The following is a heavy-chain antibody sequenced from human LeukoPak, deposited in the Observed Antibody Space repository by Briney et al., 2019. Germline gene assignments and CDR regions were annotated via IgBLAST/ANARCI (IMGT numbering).Heavy chain of an antibody. CDR1: GFTFSSYS. CDR2: ISSSSSYI. D-gene: IGHD1-26*01. J-gene: IGHJ4*02. CDR3: ARDFRIVGALDY. Sequence: GGSLRLSCAASGFTFSSYSMNWVRQAPGKGLEWVSSISSSSSYIYYADSVKGRFAISRDNAKNSLYLQMNSLRAEDTAVYYCARDFRIVGALDYWGQGTLVTVSS. V-gene: IGHV3-21*01.